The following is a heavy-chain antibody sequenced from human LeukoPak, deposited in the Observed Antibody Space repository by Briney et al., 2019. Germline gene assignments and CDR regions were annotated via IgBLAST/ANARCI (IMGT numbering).Heavy chain of an antibody. V-gene: IGHV5-51*01. J-gene: IGHJ4*02. CDR1: GYNFNAYW. D-gene: IGHD3-22*01. CDR2: IYPGDSDT. Sequence: GESLKISCKGSGYNFNAYWIAWVRQMPGKGLEWMGIIYPGDSDTRYSPSFQGQVTISADKSISTAYLQWSSLKASDTAMYYCARSVYHDSSGYYYMDYWGQGTLVTVSS. CDR3: ARSVYHDSSGYYYMDY.